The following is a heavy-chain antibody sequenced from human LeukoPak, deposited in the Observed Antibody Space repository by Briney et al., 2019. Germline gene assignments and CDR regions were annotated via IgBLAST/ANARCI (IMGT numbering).Heavy chain of an antibody. CDR2: IYYSGNT. CDR1: GGSISSSY. Sequence: SETLSLTCTVSGGSISSSYWSWIRQPPGKGLEWIGYIYYSGNTNYNPSFKSRVTISVDTSRNQFSLSLTSVPAAETALYYSARGREESPSGWPYFDCWGQGTLVTVSS. V-gene: IGHV4-59*01. J-gene: IGHJ4*02. CDR3: ARGREESPSGWPYFDC. D-gene: IGHD6-19*01.